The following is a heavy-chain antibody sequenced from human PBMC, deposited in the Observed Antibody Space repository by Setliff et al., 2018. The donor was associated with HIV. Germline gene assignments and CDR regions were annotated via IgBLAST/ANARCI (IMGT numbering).Heavy chain of an antibody. CDR2: INPINGDA. CDR1: GYTFTSYY. CDR3: VRGGPRGLEVAALEFDS. V-gene: IGHV1-46*01. J-gene: IGHJ4*02. Sequence: ASVKVSCKASGYTFTSYYMHWVRQAPGQGLEWMGVINPINGDATFVRNFQGRGTMTRETSTKTVCMELSSLKFEDTAVYYCVRGGPRGLEVAALEFDSWGQGTLVTVSS. D-gene: IGHD6-19*01.